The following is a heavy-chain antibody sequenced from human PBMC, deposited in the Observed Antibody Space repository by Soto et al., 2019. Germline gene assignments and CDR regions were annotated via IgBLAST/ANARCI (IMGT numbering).Heavy chain of an antibody. CDR3: ARKPWSSGYYHFAEY. D-gene: IGHD3-22*01. CDR1: GGSISSGDYY. J-gene: IGHJ4*02. V-gene: IGHV4-30-4*01. CDR2: IYYSGST. Sequence: ASETLSLTCTVSGGSISSGDYYWSWIRQPPGKGLEWIGYIYYSGSTYYNPSLKSRVTISVDTSKNQFSLKLSSVTAADTAVYYCARKPWSSGYYHFAEYWGQGTLVTVSS.